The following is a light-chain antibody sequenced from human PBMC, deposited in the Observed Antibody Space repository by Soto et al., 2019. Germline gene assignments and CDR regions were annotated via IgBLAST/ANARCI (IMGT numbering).Light chain of an antibody. V-gene: IGKV1-12*01. CDR1: QDITNW. J-gene: IGKJ1*01. CDR3: QQTTSFPRT. Sequence: DIQMTQSPSSVSASVGDRVTITCRASQDITNWLAWYQQEPGKAPKLLINTASSLESGVPSRFSGSGSGTEFTLTISGLQPEDSATYYCQQTTSFPRTFGQGTKVEV. CDR2: TAS.